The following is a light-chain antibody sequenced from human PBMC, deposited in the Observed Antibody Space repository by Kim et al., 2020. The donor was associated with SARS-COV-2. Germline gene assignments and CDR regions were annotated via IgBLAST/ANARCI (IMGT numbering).Light chain of an antibody. Sequence: ASVGDTVTITCRASQDISSYLAWYQQQPGKAPKLLIYAASTLQSGVPSRFSVSGSGADFTLTISSLQPEDFASYYCQQVNSFPLTFGGGTKVDI. CDR3: QQVNSFPLT. V-gene: IGKV1-9*01. CDR1: QDISSY. CDR2: AAS. J-gene: IGKJ4*01.